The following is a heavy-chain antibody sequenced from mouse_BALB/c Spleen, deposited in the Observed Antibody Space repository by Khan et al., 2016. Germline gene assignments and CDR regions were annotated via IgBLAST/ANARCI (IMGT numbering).Heavy chain of an antibody. V-gene: IGHV1-9*01. D-gene: IGHD2-5*01. Sequence: QVQLQQSGAELMKPGASVKISCKATGYTFSSHWIEWVKQRPGHGLEWIGEILPGSINSNYNEKFKGKATFTSDSSSNTAYMQLSSLTSEDSAVYYCARLYNNYGLYAMDYWGQGTSVTVSS. J-gene: IGHJ4*01. CDR2: ILPGSINS. CDR1: GYTFSSHW. CDR3: ARLYNNYGLYAMDY.